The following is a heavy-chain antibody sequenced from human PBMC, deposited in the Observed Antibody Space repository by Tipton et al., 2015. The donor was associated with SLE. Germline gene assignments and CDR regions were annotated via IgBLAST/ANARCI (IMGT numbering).Heavy chain of an antibody. Sequence: TLSLTCAVYGGSFSGYFWSWIRQPPGKELEWVGSFYHSGNTYYNPSLMSRVTISPDTSGNQFSLRLTSVTAADTALYYCGRAKIGMGYVFDIWGKGTTVTVSS. CDR3: GRAKIGMGYVFDI. CDR1: GGSFSGYF. CDR2: FYHSGNT. J-gene: IGHJ6*04. V-gene: IGHV4-34*01. D-gene: IGHD2-15*01.